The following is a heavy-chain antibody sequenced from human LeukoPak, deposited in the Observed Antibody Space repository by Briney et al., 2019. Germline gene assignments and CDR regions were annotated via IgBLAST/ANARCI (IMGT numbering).Heavy chain of an antibody. CDR2: ISGSGGST. CDR3: ARERGQPSGSYPFDY. D-gene: IGHD1-26*01. CDR1: GFTFSSYA. J-gene: IGHJ4*02. Sequence: GGSLRLSCAASGFTFSSYAMSWVRQAPGKGLEWASAISGSGGSTYYADSVKGRFTISRDNSKNTLYLQMNSLRAEDTAVYYCARERGQPSGSYPFDYWGQGTLVTVSS. V-gene: IGHV3-23*01.